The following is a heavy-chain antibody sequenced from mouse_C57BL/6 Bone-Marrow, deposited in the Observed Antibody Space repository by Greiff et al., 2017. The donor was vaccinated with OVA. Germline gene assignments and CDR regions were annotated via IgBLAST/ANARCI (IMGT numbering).Heavy chain of an antibody. V-gene: IGHV1-54*01. CDR3: ARGGTGPHY. CDR2: INPGSGGT. J-gene: IGHJ2*01. Sequence: VQLQQSGAELVRPGTSVKVSCKASGYAFTNYLIEWVKQRPGQGLEWIGVINPGSGGTNYNEKFKGKATLTADKSSSTAYMQLSSLTSEDSAVYFCARGGTGPHYWGQGTTLTVSS. D-gene: IGHD4-1*01. CDR1: GYAFTNYL.